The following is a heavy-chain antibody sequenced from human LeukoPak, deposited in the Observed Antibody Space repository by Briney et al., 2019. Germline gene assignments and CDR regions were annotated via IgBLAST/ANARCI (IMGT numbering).Heavy chain of an antibody. V-gene: IGHV5-10-1*01. Sequence: GGSLRLSCAASGFTFSTYNMNWVRQMPGKGLEWMGRIDPTDSYTNYSPSFQGHVTISTDKSFSTAYLQWSSLKASDTATYFCVRSGPSGDFDHWGQGTLVTVSS. CDR3: VRSGPSGDFDH. D-gene: IGHD7-27*01. CDR1: GFTFSTYN. J-gene: IGHJ4*02. CDR2: IDPTDSYT.